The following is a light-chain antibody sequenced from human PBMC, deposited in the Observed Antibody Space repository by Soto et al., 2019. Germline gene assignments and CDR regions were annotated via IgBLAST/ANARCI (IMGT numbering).Light chain of an antibody. V-gene: IGKV1-5*01. Sequence: DIQMTQSPSTLSASVGDRVTITCRASQSISSWLAWYQQKPGKAPKLLIYDASSLESGVPSRFSGSGSGTEFTLTISSLQPDDFATYYCQQHRRTFGQGTKVDIK. CDR3: QQHRRT. CDR1: QSISSW. CDR2: DAS. J-gene: IGKJ1*01.